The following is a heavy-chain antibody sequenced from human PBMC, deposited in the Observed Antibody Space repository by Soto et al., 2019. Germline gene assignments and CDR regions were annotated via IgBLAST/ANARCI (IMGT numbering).Heavy chain of an antibody. D-gene: IGHD5-18*01. J-gene: IGHJ4*02. CDR3: ARDRDFVDTAMVTYFDY. CDR1: GYTFTSYY. Sequence: ASVKVSCKASGYTFTSYYMHWVRQAPGQGLEWVGIINPSGGSTSYAQKFQGRVTMTRDTSTSTVYMELSSLRSEDTAVYYCARDRDFVDTAMVTYFDYWGQGTLVTVSS. CDR2: INPSGGST. V-gene: IGHV1-46*01.